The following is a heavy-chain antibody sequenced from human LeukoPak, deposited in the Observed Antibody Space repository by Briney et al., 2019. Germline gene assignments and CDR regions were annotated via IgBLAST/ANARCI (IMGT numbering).Heavy chain of an antibody. CDR1: GGSIRNYY. Sequence: SETLSLTCTVSGGSIRNYYWSWIRQPPGKGLEWIGYIYNSGSSNYNPSLKSRATISLDTSKNQFSLRLSSVTAVDTAVYYCARVSGATITTYYGMDVWGQGTTVTVS. J-gene: IGHJ6*02. CDR2: IYNSGSS. D-gene: IGHD5-12*01. CDR3: ARVSGATITTYYGMDV. V-gene: IGHV4-59*01.